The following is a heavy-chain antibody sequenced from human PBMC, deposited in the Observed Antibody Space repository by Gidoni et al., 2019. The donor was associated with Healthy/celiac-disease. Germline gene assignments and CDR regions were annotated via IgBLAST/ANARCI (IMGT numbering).Heavy chain of an antibody. Sequence: QVQLQQWGAGLLKPSETLSLTCAVYGGSFSGYYWSWIRQPPGKGLEWIGEINHSGSTNYNPSLKSRVTISVDTSKNQFSLKLSSVTAADTAVYYCASIAVAAPRRYYYYYGMDVWGQGTTVTVSS. D-gene: IGHD6-19*01. CDR3: ASIAVAAPRRYYYYYGMDV. J-gene: IGHJ6*02. CDR1: GGSFSGYY. V-gene: IGHV4-34*01. CDR2: INHSGST.